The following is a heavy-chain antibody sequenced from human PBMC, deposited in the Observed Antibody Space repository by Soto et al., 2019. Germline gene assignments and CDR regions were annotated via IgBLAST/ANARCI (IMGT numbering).Heavy chain of an antibody. D-gene: IGHD6-19*01. Sequence: GGSLRLSCAASGFTFSSYAMSWVRQAPGKGLEWVSAISGSGGSTYYADSVKGRFTISRDNSKNTLYLQMNSLRAEDTAVYYCAKASSQESKQWLGQDFDYWGQGTLVTVSS. J-gene: IGHJ4*02. CDR3: AKASSQESKQWLGQDFDY. CDR1: GFTFSSYA. V-gene: IGHV3-23*01. CDR2: ISGSGGST.